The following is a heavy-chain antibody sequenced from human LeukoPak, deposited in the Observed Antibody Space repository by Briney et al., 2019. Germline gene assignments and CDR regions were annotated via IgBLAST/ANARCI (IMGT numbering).Heavy chain of an antibody. CDR3: ARGPDYYYYMDV. V-gene: IGHV3-21*01. Sequence: GGSLRLSCAASGFPFISYSMNWVRQAPGKGLEWVSSISSSSSYIYYADSVKGRFTISRDNAKNSLYLQMNSLRAEDTAVYYCARGPDYYYYMDVWGKGTTVTVSS. CDR1: GFPFISYS. J-gene: IGHJ6*03. CDR2: ISSSSSYI.